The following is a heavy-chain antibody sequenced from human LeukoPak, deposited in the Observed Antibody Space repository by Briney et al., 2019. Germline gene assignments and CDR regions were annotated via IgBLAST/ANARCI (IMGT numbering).Heavy chain of an antibody. CDR3: ARAENVRTEFDY. D-gene: IGHD1-1*01. CDR2: ISYDGSNK. J-gene: IGHJ4*02. Sequence: SGGSLRLSCAASGFTFSSYAMHWVRQAPGKGLEWVAVISYDGSNKYYADSVKGRFTISRDNSKNTLYLQMNSLRAEDTAVYYCARAENVRTEFDYWGQGTLVTVSS. V-gene: IGHV3-30-3*01. CDR1: GFTFSSYA.